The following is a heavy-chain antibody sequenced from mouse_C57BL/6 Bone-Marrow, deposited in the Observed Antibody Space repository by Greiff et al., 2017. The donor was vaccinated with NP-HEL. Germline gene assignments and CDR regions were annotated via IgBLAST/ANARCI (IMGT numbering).Heavy chain of an antibody. D-gene: IGHD1-1*01. CDR1: GFTFSDYG. CDR3: ASHYYGSSYWYFDV. CDR2: ISSGSSTI. Sequence: VQLKESGGGLVKPGGSLKLSCAASGFTFSDYGMHWVRQAPEKGLEWVAYISSGSSTIYYADTVKGRFTISRDNAKNTLFLQMTSLRSEDTAMYYCASHYYGSSYWYFDVWGTGTTVTVSS. J-gene: IGHJ1*03. V-gene: IGHV5-17*01.